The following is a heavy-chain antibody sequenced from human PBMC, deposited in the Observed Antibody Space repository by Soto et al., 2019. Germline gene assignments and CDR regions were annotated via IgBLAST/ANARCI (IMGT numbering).Heavy chain of an antibody. CDR1: GFTFSSYA. J-gene: IGHJ6*03. CDR3: AKDQVFDLSYYYYYIDD. V-gene: IGHV3-23*01. D-gene: IGHD3-9*01. CDR2: ISGSGGST. Sequence: GSLRLSCAASGFTFSSYAMSWVRQAPGKGLEWVSAISGSGGSTYYADSVKGRFTISRDNSKNTLYLQMNSLRAEDTAVYYCAKDQVFDLSYYYYYIDDWGKGTTVTVSS.